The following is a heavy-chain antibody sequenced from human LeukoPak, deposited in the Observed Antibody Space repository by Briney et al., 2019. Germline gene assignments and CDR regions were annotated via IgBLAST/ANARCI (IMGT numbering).Heavy chain of an antibody. D-gene: IGHD2-2*01. Sequence: GGSLRLSCAASGFAFSTYGMHWVRQAPGKGLEWVSYISSSGTTIHYADSVKGRFTISRDNAKNSLYLQMNGLRAEDTAVYYCARALTTSWYYFDYWGQGTLVTVSS. CDR3: ARALTTSWYYFDY. V-gene: IGHV3-48*04. CDR2: ISSSGTTI. J-gene: IGHJ4*02. CDR1: GFAFSTYG.